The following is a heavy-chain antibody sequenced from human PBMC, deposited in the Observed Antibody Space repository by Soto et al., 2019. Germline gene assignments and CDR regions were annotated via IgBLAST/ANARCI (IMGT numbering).Heavy chain of an antibody. V-gene: IGHV3-30*18. CDR2: ISYDGSNK. CDR1: GFTFSSYG. Sequence: LRLSCAASGFTFSSYGMHWVRQAPGKGLEWVAVISYDGSNKYCADSVKGRFTISRDNPKNTLYLQMNSLRAEDTAVYYCAKAMVVVTAISGGGGFDKWGQGTLVTVSS. CDR3: AKAMVVVTAISGGGGFDK. D-gene: IGHD2-21*02. J-gene: IGHJ3*02.